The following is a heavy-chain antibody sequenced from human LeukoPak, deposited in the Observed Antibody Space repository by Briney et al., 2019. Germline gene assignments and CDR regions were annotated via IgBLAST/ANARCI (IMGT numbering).Heavy chain of an antibody. D-gene: IGHD3-10*01. CDR3: ARGAGTYWYFDL. V-gene: IGHV1-2*04. CDR2: INPNAGDT. Sequence: GASVKVSCKASGYTFTDYYIHWVRQAPGQGLEWMGRINPNAGDTNYAQKFHGWVTMTWDTSISTAYMELNRLRSDDTAVYYCARGAGTYWYFDLWGRGTLVTVSS. CDR1: GYTFTDYY. J-gene: IGHJ2*01.